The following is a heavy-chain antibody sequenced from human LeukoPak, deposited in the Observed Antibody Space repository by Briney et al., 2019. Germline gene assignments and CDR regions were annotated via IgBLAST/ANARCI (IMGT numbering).Heavy chain of an antibody. J-gene: IGHJ4*02. CDR3: ARGPSGYHNT. Sequence: GGSLRLSCAASGFTFDDYAMHRVRQAPGKGLEWVSGISWNSGSIGYADSVKGRFTISRDNSKNTLYLQMNSLRAEDTAVYYCARGPSGYHNTGGQGTLVTVSS. CDR2: ISWNSGSI. V-gene: IGHV3-9*01. CDR1: GFTFDDYA. D-gene: IGHD5-12*01.